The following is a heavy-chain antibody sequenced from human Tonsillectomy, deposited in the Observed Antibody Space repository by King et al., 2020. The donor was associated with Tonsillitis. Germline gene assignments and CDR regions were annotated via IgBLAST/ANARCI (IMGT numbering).Heavy chain of an antibody. CDR2: ISYDGSNK. Sequence: VQLVESGGGVVQPGRSLRLSCAASGFTFSSYGMHWVRQAPGKGLEWVAVISYDGSNKYYADSVKGRFTISRDNSKNTLYLQMNSQRAEDTAVYYCAKVLVSWSVYYTPDYWGQGTLVTVSS. CDR1: GFTFSSYG. D-gene: IGHD3-3*01. V-gene: IGHV3-30*18. J-gene: IGHJ4*02. CDR3: AKVLVSWSVYYTPDY.